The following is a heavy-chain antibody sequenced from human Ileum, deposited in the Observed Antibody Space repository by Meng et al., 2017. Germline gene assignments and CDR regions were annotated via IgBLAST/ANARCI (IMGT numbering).Heavy chain of an antibody. CDR1: GYTFTSYA. D-gene: IGHD6-19*01. J-gene: IGHJ4*02. CDR2: NNTNTGNP. CDR3: ARADSSGWYFLFY. Sequence: QVQLGQSGSELKKPGASVKVAGQDSGYTFTSYARNCVRQAPGPGLEWMGWNNTNTGNPTYAQGFTGRFVFSLDTSVSTAYLQISSLKAEDTAVYYCARADSSGWYFLFYWGQGTLVTVSS. V-gene: IGHV7-4-1*02.